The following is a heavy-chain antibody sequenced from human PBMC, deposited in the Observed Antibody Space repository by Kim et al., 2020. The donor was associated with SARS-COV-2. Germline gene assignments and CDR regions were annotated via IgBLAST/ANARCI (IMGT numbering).Heavy chain of an antibody. D-gene: IGHD3-10*01. V-gene: IGHV1-69*04. J-gene: IGHJ5*02. CDR2: IIPILGIA. CDR3: AREINTMVRALGGWFDP. Sequence: SVKVSCKASGGTFSSYAISWVRQAPGQGLEWMGRIIPILGIANYAQKFQGRVTITADKSTSTAYMELSSLRSEDTAVYYCAREINTMVRALGGWFDPWGQGTLVTVSS. CDR1: GGTFSSYA.